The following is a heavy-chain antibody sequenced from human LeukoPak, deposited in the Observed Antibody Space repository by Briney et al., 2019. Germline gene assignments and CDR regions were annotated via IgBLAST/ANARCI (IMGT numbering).Heavy chain of an antibody. J-gene: IGHJ4*02. V-gene: IGHV1-2*02. CDR3: ARGLRGYSYGYHY. CDR2: INPDSGGT. Sequence: ASVKVSCKASGYTFTGYYMHWVRQAPGQGLEWMGWINPDSGGTNYAQKFQGRVTMTRDTSISTAYMELSRLRSDDTAVYYCARGLRGYSYGYHYWGQGTLVTVSS. CDR1: GYTFTGYY. D-gene: IGHD5-18*01.